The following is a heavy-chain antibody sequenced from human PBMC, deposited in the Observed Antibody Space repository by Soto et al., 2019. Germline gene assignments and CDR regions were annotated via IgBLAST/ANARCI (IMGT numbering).Heavy chain of an antibody. CDR1: GYTFTSYD. CDR2: MNPNSGNT. J-gene: IGHJ4*02. CDR3: ARGQRTASRLLWFGELNYYFDY. D-gene: IGHD3-10*01. V-gene: IGHV1-8*01. Sequence: ASVKVSCKASGYTFTSYDINWVRQATGQGLEWMGWMNPNSGNTGYAQKFQGRVTMTRNTSISTAYMELSSLRSEDTAVYYCARGQRTASRLLWFGELNYYFDYWGQGTLVTVSS.